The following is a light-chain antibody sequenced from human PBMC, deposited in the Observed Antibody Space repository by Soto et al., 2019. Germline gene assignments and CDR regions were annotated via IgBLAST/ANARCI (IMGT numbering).Light chain of an antibody. J-gene: IGKJ2*01. V-gene: IGKV2-30*01. Sequence: DVVMTQSPISLPVTLGQPASISCRASRSLIYTDGNTYLNWFHQRPGQSPRRLFSKVSNRDSGVPDRFSGSGSGTDFTLKISSVEAEDVGLYYCMQGTHWPYTFGQGTKLEIK. CDR3: MQGTHWPYT. CDR2: KVS. CDR1: RSLIYTDGNTY.